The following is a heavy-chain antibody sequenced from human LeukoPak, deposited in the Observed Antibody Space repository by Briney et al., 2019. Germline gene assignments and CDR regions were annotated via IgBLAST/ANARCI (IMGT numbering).Heavy chain of an antibody. Sequence: SQTLSLTCAISGDSVSSNSVTWNWIRQSPSRGLEWLGRTYYRSTWYNDYAVSVRGRIAVNPDTSKNQFSLHLNSVTPEDTAVYYCARRLTQYDCFDPWGQGILVTASS. J-gene: IGHJ5*02. D-gene: IGHD2-2*01. CDR2: TYYRSTWYN. CDR3: ARRLTQYDCFDP. CDR1: GDSVSSNSVT. V-gene: IGHV6-1*01.